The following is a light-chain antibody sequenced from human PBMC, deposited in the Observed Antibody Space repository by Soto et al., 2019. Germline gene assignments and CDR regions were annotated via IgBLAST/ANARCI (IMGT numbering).Light chain of an antibody. CDR1: QSISSW. V-gene: IGKV1-5*03. CDR3: QLYSGWWI. CDR2: KAS. J-gene: IGKJ1*01. Sequence: DIQMTQSPSTLSASVRDRVTITCRASQSISSWLAWYQQKPGKAPKLLSYKASTLESGVPSRFSRSESGTQYALTINSLQPDDFASYYGQLYSGWWIFGQGTKVEIK.